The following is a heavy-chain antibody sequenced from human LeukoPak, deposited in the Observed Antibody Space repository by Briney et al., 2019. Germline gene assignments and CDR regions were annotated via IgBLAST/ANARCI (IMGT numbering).Heavy chain of an antibody. V-gene: IGHV1-18*01. CDR1: GYTFTSYG. D-gene: IGHD3-16*01. CDR3: ARSDAVGDYYYYYMDV. CDR2: ISAYNGNT. Sequence: ASVKVSCKASGYTFTSYGISWVRQAPGQGLEWMGWISAYNGNTNYAQKLQGRVTMTTDTFTSTAYMELRSLRSDDTAVYYCARSDAVGDYYYYYMDVWGKGTTVTVSS. J-gene: IGHJ6*03.